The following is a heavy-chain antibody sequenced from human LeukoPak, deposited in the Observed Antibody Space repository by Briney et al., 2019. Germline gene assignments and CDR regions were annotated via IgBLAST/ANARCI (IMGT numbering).Heavy chain of an antibody. CDR1: GFTFSSYW. J-gene: IGHJ4*02. Sequence: PGGSLRLSCAASGFTFSSYWMHWVRQAPGKGLVWVSRINTDGSNTDYADSVKGRFTISRDNSKNTLYLQMNSLRVEDTAVYYCAKDHFPRRVGYNGGESDYWGQGTLVTISS. D-gene: IGHD5-24*01. CDR3: AKDHFPRRVGYNGGESDY. CDR2: INTDGSNT. V-gene: IGHV3-74*01.